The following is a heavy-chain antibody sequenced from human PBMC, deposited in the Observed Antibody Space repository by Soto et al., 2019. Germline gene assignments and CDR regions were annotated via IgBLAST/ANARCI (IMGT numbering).Heavy chain of an antibody. Sequence: PGGSLRLSCAASGFTFSSYAMHWVRQAPGKGLEYVSAISSNGGSTYYANSVKGRFTISRDNSKNTLYLQMGSLRAEDMAVYYCARVSCSSTSCYSRPGSDYYYYGMDVWGQGTTVTVSS. D-gene: IGHD2-2*02. V-gene: IGHV3-64*01. J-gene: IGHJ6*02. CDR2: ISSNGGST. CDR1: GFTFSSYA. CDR3: ARVSCSSTSCYSRPGSDYYYYGMDV.